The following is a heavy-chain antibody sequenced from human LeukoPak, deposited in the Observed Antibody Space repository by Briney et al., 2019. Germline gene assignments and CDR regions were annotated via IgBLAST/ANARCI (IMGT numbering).Heavy chain of an antibody. Sequence: GGSLRLSCAASGLIFSSYWMSWARQAPGKGLEWVANIKQDGSEEYYVDSVKGRFTISRDSAKNSVYLQMNSLRAEDTAVYYCARDWGKIDYWGQGTLVTVSS. D-gene: IGHD3-16*01. CDR2: IKQDGSEE. CDR1: GLIFSSYW. CDR3: ARDWGKIDY. V-gene: IGHV3-7*03. J-gene: IGHJ4*02.